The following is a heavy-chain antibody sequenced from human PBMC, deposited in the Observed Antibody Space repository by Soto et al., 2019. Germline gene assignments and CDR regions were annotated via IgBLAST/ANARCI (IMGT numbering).Heavy chain of an antibody. V-gene: IGHV3-11*01. J-gene: IGHJ4*02. CDR1: GFTFSDYY. CDR3: ARSTNYYDSSGYPDY. D-gene: IGHD3-22*01. CDR2: ISSSGSTI. Sequence: GGSLRLSCAASGFTFSDYYMSWIRQAPGKWLEWVSYISSSGSTIYYADSVKGRFTISRDNAKNSLYLQMSSLRAEDTAVYYCARSTNYYDSSGYPDYWGQGXLVTVYS.